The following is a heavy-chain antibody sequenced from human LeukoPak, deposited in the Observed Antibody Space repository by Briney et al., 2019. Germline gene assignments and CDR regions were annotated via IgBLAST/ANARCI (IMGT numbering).Heavy chain of an antibody. Sequence: GASVKVSCKASGYTFTSYGISWVRQAPGQGLEWMGWISAYNGNTNYAQKLQGRVTMTTDTSTSTAYMELRSLRSDDTAVYYCARLYCTNGVCYPHFDYWGQGTLVTVSS. CDR2: ISAYNGNT. CDR3: ARLYCTNGVCYPHFDY. V-gene: IGHV1-18*01. D-gene: IGHD2-8*01. J-gene: IGHJ4*02. CDR1: GYTFTSYG.